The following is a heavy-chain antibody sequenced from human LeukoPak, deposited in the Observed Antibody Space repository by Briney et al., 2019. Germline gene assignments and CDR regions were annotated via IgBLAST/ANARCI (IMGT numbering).Heavy chain of an antibody. J-gene: IGHJ4*02. D-gene: IGHD5-18*01. CDR2: ISSSGSTM. CDR3: ARVWDGYSGEDY. CDR1: GFTSSNYN. Sequence: PGGSLRLSCAASGFTSSNYNMIWVRQAPGKGLECVSYISSSGSTMHYADSVRGRFTISRDNAKKSLYLQMNSLRAEDTGVYYCARVWDGYSGEDYWGQGTLVTVSS. V-gene: IGHV3-48*01.